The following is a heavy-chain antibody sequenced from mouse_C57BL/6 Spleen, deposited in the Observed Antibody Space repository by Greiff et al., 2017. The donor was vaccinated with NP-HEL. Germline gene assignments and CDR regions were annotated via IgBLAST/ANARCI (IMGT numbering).Heavy chain of an antibody. V-gene: IGHV5-12*01. D-gene: IGHD2-5*01. Sequence: EVHLVESGGGLVQPGGSLKLSCAASGFTFSDYYMYWVRQTPEKRLEWVAYISNGGGSTYYPDTVKGRFTISRDNAKNTLYLQMSRLKSEDTAMYYCARLNSNFAMDYWGQGTSVTVSS. CDR3: ARLNSNFAMDY. CDR1: GFTFSDYY. CDR2: ISNGGGST. J-gene: IGHJ4*01.